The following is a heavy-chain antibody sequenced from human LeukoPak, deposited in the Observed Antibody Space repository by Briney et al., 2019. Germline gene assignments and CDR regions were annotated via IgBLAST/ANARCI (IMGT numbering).Heavy chain of an antibody. CDR2: VYYSGST. CDR1: GVSFSSYY. J-gene: IGHJ6*02. V-gene: IGHV4-59*01. D-gene: IGHD2-8*01. Sequence: SETLSLTCTVSGVSFSSYYWSWIRQPPGKGLEYIGYVYYSGSTNYNPSLKSRVTMSVDTSKSQLTLKLNSVTAADTAVYFCARALYGHAPPIYYYYGMDVWGPGTAVTVSS. CDR3: ARALYGHAPPIYYYYGMDV.